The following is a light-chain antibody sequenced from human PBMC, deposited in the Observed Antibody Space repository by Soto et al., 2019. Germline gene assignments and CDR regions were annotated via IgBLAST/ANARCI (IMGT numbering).Light chain of an antibody. CDR1: QSVSSY. J-gene: IGKJ1*01. CDR2: DAS. Sequence: EIVLTQSPVTLSLSPGERATLSCRASQSVSSYLAWYQQKPGQAPRLLIYDASNRATGIPDRFSGSGSGTDFTLTFSSLEPEDFAVYYCQQRSRWPWTFGQGTKVDI. V-gene: IGKV3-11*01. CDR3: QQRSRWPWT.